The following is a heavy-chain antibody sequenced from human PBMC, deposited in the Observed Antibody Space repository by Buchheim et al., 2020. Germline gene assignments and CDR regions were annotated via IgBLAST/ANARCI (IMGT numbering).Heavy chain of an antibody. CDR1: GFTFGSYW. CDR2: INQDGSEK. D-gene: IGHD3-3*01. J-gene: IGHJ4*02. V-gene: IGHV3-7*01. Sequence: EVQLVESGGGLVQPGGSLRLSCAASGFTFGSYWMSWVRQAPGKGPEWVANINQDGSEKYYVDSVKGRFTISRDNAENSLSLQMNSLRAEYTAVYYCARVQYDFWSGYYNDYWGQGTL. CDR3: ARVQYDFWSGYYNDY.